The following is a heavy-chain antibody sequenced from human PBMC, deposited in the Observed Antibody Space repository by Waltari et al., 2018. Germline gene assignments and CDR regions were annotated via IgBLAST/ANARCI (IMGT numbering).Heavy chain of an antibody. CDR3: ARDVITMVQGVMRYFDY. D-gene: IGHD3-10*01. CDR2: ISSSSSTI. Sequence: EVQLLESGGGLVQPGGSPRLSCAASGFTFSSYAMSWVRQAPGKGLEWVSYISSSSSTIYYADSVKGRFTISRDNAKNSLYLQMNSLRAEDTAVYYCARDVITMVQGVMRYFDYWGQGTLVTVSS. J-gene: IGHJ4*02. V-gene: IGHV3-48*01. CDR1: GFTFSSYA.